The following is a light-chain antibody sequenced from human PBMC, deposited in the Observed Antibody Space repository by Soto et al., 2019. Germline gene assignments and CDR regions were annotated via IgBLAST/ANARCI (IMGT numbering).Light chain of an antibody. J-gene: IGKJ4*01. CDR3: QPYTRWPLT. CDR1: QVIGDT. V-gene: IGKV3-15*01. CDR2: DTS. Sequence: MRQSPAALSVPPCGGANSSCRARQVIGDTLAWYQHKPGQTPRLLIYDTSSRATGVPTRFSGSRSGAEFTLTISSLQSEDFAVYYCQPYTRWPLTFGGGTKVDIK.